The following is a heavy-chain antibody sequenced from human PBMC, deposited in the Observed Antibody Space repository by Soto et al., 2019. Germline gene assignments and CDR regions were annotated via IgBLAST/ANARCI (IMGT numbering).Heavy chain of an antibody. CDR2: IIPIFGTA. D-gene: IGHD3-10*01. CDR3: ARASRNYGSGPNRPGTDATYYYYCMDV. Sequence: VASVKVSYKASGGTFSSYAISWVRQAPGQGLEWMGGIIPIFGTANYAQKFQGRVTITADESTSTAYMELSSLRSEDTAVYYCARASRNYGSGPNRPGTDATYYYYCMDVWGQGTTVTVSS. CDR1: GGTFSSYA. J-gene: IGHJ6*02. V-gene: IGHV1-69*13.